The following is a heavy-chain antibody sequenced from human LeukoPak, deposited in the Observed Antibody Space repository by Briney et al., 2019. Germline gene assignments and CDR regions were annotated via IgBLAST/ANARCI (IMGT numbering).Heavy chain of an antibody. J-gene: IGHJ3*02. CDR2: IYHSGST. Sequence: SETLSLTCTVSGGSISSYYWSWIRQPPGKGLEWIGYIYHSGSTYYNPSLKSRVTISVDRSKNQFSLKLSSVTAADTAVYYCAREKSYYDSSGYYGPGAFDIWAKGQWSPSLQ. V-gene: IGHV4-59*12. D-gene: IGHD3-22*01. CDR3: AREKSYYDSSGYYGPGAFDI. CDR1: GGSISSYY.